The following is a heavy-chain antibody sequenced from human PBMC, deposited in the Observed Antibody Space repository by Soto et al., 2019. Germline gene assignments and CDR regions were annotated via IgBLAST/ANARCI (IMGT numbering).Heavy chain of an antibody. Sequence: GGSLRLSCAASCFPFSRYAMSWVRQAPGKGLEWVSVISSSGGSTYYADSVKGRFTISRDNSKNTLYLQMSSLRAEDTAVYYCAKEASPALVGTNYFDYWGQGTLVTVSS. CDR3: AKEASPALVGTNYFDY. V-gene: IGHV3-23*01. CDR2: ISSSGGST. CDR1: CFPFSRYA. J-gene: IGHJ4*02. D-gene: IGHD1-26*01.